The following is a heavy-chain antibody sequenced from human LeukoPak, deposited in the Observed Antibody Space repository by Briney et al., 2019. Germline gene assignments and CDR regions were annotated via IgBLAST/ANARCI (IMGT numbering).Heavy chain of an antibody. CDR2: IYPGDSDT. CDR3: ARTYCGGDCYHSYFDY. J-gene: IGHJ4*02. D-gene: IGHD2-21*02. Sequence: GESLKISCKGSGYSFTTYWIGWVRQMPGKGLEWMGIIYPGDSDTRYSPSFQGQVTISADKSISTAYLQWSSLKASDTAMYYCARTYCGGDCYHSYFDYWGQGTLVTVSS. CDR1: GYSFTTYW. V-gene: IGHV5-51*01.